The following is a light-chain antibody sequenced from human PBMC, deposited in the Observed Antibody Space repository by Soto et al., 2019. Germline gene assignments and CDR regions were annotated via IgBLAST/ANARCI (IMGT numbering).Light chain of an antibody. CDR1: QSVRSN. J-gene: IGKJ4*01. CDR3: QQYNYWPPLT. CDR2: GAS. V-gene: IGKV3-15*01. Sequence: TQYPATLALSPEGRATLSCRASQSVRSNVAWYQQKPGQAPRLLVYGASTRATGIQAVFSGSGSGTDFTLTISSLQSEDFAVYYCQQYNYWPPLTFGGGTKVDNK.